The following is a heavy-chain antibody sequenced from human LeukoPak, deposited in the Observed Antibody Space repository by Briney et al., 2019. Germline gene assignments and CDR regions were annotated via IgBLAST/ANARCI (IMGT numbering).Heavy chain of an antibody. Sequence: GASVKVSCKASGYTFTSYYMHWVRQAPGQGLEWMGIINPSGGSTSYAQKFQGRVTMTRDTSTSTVYMELSSLRSEDTAVYYCARSEHFDWLLPNYYYYGMDVWGQGTTVTVSS. CDR2: INPSGGST. CDR3: ARSEHFDWLLPNYYYYGMDV. V-gene: IGHV1-46*01. D-gene: IGHD3-9*01. CDR1: GYTFTSYY. J-gene: IGHJ6*02.